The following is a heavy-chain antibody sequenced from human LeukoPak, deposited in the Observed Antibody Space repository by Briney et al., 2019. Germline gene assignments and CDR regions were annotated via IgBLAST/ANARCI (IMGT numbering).Heavy chain of an antibody. J-gene: IGHJ4*02. CDR1: GFTFGSYA. Sequence: GGSLRLSCAASGFTFGSYAMSWVRQAPGKGLEWVSAISGGGGSTYYADSVKGRFTISRDNSKNTLYLQMNSLRAEDTALYYCAKDCTSTNCYVDYWGQGTLVTVSS. V-gene: IGHV3-23*01. CDR3: AKDCTSTNCYVDY. D-gene: IGHD2-2*01. CDR2: ISGGGGST.